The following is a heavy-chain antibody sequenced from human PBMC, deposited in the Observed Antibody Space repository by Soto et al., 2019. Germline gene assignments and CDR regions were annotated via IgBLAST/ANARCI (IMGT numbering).Heavy chain of an antibody. J-gene: IGHJ6*02. D-gene: IGHD6-19*01. CDR1: GGSFSGYY. CDR3: ARGGIAVAATWSTYYGMNV. CDR2: INHSGST. V-gene: IGHV4-34*01. Sequence: KTSETLSLTCAVYGGSFSGYYWSWIRQPPGKGLEWIGEINHSGSTNYNPSLKSRVTISVDTSKNQFSLKLSSVTAADTAVYYCARGGIAVAATWSTYYGMNVSCQGTTVIFS.